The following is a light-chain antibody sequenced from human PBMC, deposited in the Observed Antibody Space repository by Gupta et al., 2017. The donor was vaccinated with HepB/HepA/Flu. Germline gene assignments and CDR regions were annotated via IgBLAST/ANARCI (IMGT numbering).Light chain of an antibody. V-gene: IGKV3-20*01. CDR2: DAS. Sequence: EIVLTQSPGTLSLSPGERATLSCRASQSVGTYLAWYQQKPGQAPRLLIFDASSRITGIPDRFIGSGYGKDFTLTSSRRENEDFAVYYGQQDGRSIFFGHGTKLNIK. CDR1: QSVGTY. CDR3: QQDGRSIF. J-gene: IGKJ3*01.